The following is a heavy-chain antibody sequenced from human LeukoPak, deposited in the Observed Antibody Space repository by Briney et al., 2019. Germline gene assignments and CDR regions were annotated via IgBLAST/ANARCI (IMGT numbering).Heavy chain of an antibody. J-gene: IGHJ4*02. CDR1: GYSISSGYH. CDR2: MSHSGST. V-gene: IGHV4-38-2*01. CDR3: ARGTMYFDY. Sequence: PSETLSLTCAVSGYSISSGYHWAWIRQPPGKGLEWIGSMSHSGSTNYNPSLKSRVTISVDTSKNQFSLKLSSVTAADTAVYYCARGTMYFDYWGQGTLVTVSS. D-gene: IGHD3-3*01.